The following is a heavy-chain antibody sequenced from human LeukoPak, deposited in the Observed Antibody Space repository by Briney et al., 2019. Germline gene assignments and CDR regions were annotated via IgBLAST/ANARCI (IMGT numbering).Heavy chain of an antibody. V-gene: IGHV3-30*02. CDR1: GFTFSSYG. D-gene: IGHD6-19*01. CDR2: IRYDGSNK. Sequence: GGSLRLSCAASGFTFSSYGIHWVRQAPGKGLEWVAFIRYDGSNKYYADSVKGRFTISRDNSKNTLYLQMNSLRAEDTAVYYCAKDRWGAVASFDYWGQGTLVTVSS. CDR3: AKDRWGAVASFDY. J-gene: IGHJ4*02.